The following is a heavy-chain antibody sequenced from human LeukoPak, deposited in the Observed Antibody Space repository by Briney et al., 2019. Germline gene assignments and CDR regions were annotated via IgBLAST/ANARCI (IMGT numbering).Heavy chain of an antibody. J-gene: IGHJ6*03. CDR3: ARVAGESYYYYYYYMDV. CDR2: INPNSGGT. D-gene: IGHD3-16*01. CDR1: GYTFTGYY. Sequence: ASVKVSCKASGYTFTGYYMHWVRQAPGQGLEWMGWINPNSGGTNYAQKFQGRVTMTRDTSISTVYMELSSLRSEDTAVYYCARVAGESYYYYYYYMDVWGKGTTVTVSS. V-gene: IGHV1-2*02.